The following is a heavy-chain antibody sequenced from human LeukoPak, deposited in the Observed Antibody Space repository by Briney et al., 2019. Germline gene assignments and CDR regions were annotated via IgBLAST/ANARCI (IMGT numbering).Heavy chain of an antibody. J-gene: IGHJ3*02. CDR1: GYTFTSYG. V-gene: IGHV1-18*01. Sequence: ASVKVSCKASGYTFTSYGISWVRQAPGQGREWMGWISAYNGNTNYAQKLQGSVTMTTHTSTSTAYMELRSLRSDDTAVYYCARDHEITIFGVVIHDAFDIWGQGTMVTVSS. D-gene: IGHD3-3*01. CDR2: ISAYNGNT. CDR3: ARDHEITIFGVVIHDAFDI.